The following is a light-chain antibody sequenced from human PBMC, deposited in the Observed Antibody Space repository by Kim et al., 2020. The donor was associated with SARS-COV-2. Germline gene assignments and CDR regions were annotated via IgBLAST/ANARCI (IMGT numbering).Light chain of an antibody. V-gene: IGLV2-18*02. Sequence: QSAVTQPPSVSGSPGQSVTISCTGTSSDLGTYDRVSWYQQPPGTAPRLMLYEVNNRPSGVPDRFSGSKSGSTASLTFSGLQADDEGIYYCSSYTTSSTYVFGTGTKVTVL. CDR1: SSDLGTYDR. CDR2: EVN. CDR3: SSYTTSSTYV. J-gene: IGLJ1*01.